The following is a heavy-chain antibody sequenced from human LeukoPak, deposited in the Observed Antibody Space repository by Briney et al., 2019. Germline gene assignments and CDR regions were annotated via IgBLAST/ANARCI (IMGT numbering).Heavy chain of an antibody. CDR2: IYYSGST. V-gene: IGHV4-59*11. CDR3: ARVPSIAARSYFDY. J-gene: IGHJ4*02. Sequence: SETLSLTCTVSGGSISSHYWSWIRQPPGKGLEWIGYIYYSGSTNYNPSLKSRDTISVDTSKNQFSLKLSSVTAADTAVYYCARVPSIAARSYFDYWGQGTLVTVSS. D-gene: IGHD6-6*01. CDR1: GGSISSHY.